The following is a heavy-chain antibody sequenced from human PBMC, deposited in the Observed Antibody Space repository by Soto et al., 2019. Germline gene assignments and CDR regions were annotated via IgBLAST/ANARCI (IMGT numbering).Heavy chain of an antibody. V-gene: IGHV4-34*09. CDR3: AREVRSSSWLSYFDY. CDR2: INHSGST. CDR1: GGSFSGYY. D-gene: IGHD6-13*01. J-gene: IGHJ4*02. Sequence: SETLSLTCAVYGGSFSGYYWSWIRQPPGKGLEWIGEINHSGSTYYNPSLKSRVTISVDTSKNQFSLKLSSVTAADTAVYYCAREVRSSSWLSYFDYWGRGTLVTVSS.